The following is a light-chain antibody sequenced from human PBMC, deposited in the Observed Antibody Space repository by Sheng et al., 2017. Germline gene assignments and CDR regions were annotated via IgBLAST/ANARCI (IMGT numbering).Light chain of an antibody. V-gene: IGKV3-15*01. J-gene: IGKJ4*01. CDR3: QQRANWPLLT. CDR2: GAS. Sequence: EIVMTQSPATLSVSPGERATLSCRASQSVSSKLAWYQQKPGQAPRLLIYGASTRATGIPARFSGSGSGTEFTLTISSLEPEDFAVYYCQQRANWPLLTFGGGTKVEIK. CDR1: QSVSSK.